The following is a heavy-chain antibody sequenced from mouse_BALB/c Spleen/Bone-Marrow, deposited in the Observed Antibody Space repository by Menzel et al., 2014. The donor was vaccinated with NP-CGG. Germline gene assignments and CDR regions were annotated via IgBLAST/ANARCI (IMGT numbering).Heavy chain of an antibody. CDR1: GYTFTSYW. V-gene: IGHV1S81*02. CDR3: ARWGITLAY. D-gene: IGHD2-4*01. CDR2: INPSNGRT. J-gene: IGHJ3*01. Sequence: QVQLQQSGAELVKPGASVKLPCKASGYTFTSYWMHWVKQRPGQGLEWIGEINPSNGRTNYNEKFKSKATLTVDKSSSTAYMQLSSLTSEDSAVYYCARWGITLAYWGQGTLVTVSA.